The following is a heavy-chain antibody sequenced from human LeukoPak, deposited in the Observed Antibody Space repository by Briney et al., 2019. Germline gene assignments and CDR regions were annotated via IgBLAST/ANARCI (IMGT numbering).Heavy chain of an antibody. CDR1: GFTFSSYA. V-gene: IGHV3-30-3*01. CDR2: ISYDGSNK. Sequence: GRSLRLSCAASGFTFSSYAMHWVRQAPGKGLEWVAVISYDGSNKYYADSVKGRFTISRDNSKNTLYLQMNSLRAEDTAVYYCAREGSGSHSDYWGQGTLVTVSS. J-gene: IGHJ4*02. D-gene: IGHD1-26*01. CDR3: AREGSGSHSDY.